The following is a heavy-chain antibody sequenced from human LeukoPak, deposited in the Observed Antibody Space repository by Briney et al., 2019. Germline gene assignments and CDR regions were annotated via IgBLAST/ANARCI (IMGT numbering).Heavy chain of an antibody. D-gene: IGHD3-10*01. J-gene: IGHJ4*02. CDR2: ISGRSVSS. Sequence: WXGQAPGXGLEGVSTISGRSVSSNYADSVKGRFTISRDNSKDTLYLLMNSLRAEDTAVYYCAKGRLMVRGVTLLDNWGQGTLVIVSS. V-gene: IGHV3-23*01. CDR3: AKGRLMVRGVTLLDN.